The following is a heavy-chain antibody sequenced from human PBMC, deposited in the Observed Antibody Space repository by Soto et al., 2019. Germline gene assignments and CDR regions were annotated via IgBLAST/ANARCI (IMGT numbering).Heavy chain of an antibody. J-gene: IGHJ3*02. D-gene: IGHD2-15*01. V-gene: IGHV1-69*02. Sequence: QVQLVQSGAEVTKPGSSVKVSCKASGGTLSNGTISWVRQAPGQGLEWMGRIIPILGIANYAQKFQGRVTITADKSTSTAYMELSSLRSKDTAVFYCTRSVTGGFDIWGQGTMVIVSS. CDR1: GGTLSNGT. CDR2: IIPILGIA. CDR3: TRSVTGGFDI.